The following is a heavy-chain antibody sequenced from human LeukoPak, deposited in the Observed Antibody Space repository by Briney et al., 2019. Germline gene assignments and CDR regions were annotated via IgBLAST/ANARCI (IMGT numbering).Heavy chain of an antibody. D-gene: IGHD4-23*01. CDR3: ARNRGGNEFDY. J-gene: IGHJ4*02. V-gene: IGHV3-30*03. CDR2: ISYDGSNN. Sequence: GGSLRLSRTASGFTFSRFGMHWVRQAPGKGLEWMAAISYDGSNNYYTNSVKGRFTVSRDNSKNTLYLQMNSLRGEDTAVYYCARNRGGNEFDYWGQGTLVTVSS. CDR1: GFTFSRFG.